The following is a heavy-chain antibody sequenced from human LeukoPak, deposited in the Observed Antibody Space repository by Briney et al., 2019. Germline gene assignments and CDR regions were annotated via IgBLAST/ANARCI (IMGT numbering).Heavy chain of an antibody. D-gene: IGHD3-10*01. J-gene: IGHJ4*02. CDR1: GFTFSSYA. CDR2: IKQDGSEK. Sequence: GGSLRLSCAASGFTFSSYAMSWVRQAPGKGLEWVASIKQDGSEKYYVDSVKGRFTISRDNAKNSLYLQMNSLRAEDTAVYYCASGAYWGQGTLVTVSS. V-gene: IGHV3-7*03. CDR3: ASGAY.